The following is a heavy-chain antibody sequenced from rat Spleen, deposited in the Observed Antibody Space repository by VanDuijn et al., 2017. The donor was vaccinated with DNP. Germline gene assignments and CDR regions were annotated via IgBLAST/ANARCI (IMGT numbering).Heavy chain of an antibody. CDR1: GFTFGNYY. CDR3: ARRYYDGYFFDY. J-gene: IGHJ2*01. Sequence: EVHLVESGGGLVQPGRSLKLSCEASGFTFGNYYLAWVRQAPKRGLEWVASISTRGTGTSYPDSVKGRFTVSRNNTRTTLYLQMDSLGSEDTATYYCARRYYDGYFFDYWGQGIMVTVSS. CDR2: ISTRGTGT. V-gene: IGHV5-25*01. D-gene: IGHD1-12*03.